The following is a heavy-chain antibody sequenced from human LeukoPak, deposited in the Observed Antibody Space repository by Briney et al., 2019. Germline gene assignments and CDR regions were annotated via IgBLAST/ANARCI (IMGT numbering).Heavy chain of an antibody. CDR1: GFPFSYYA. J-gene: IGHJ4*02. Sequence: GSLTLSFAASGFPFSYYAMSWVRQAPGKGLEWVSTASYYVGKQYHADSVRGRFTVSRDNSRNTVSLQMSSLRVEDTGIYYCAKAGIGADGAGFLCEYWGQGTLVTVSS. CDR3: AKAGIGADGAGFLCEY. CDR2: ASYYVGKQ. V-gene: IGHV3-23*01. D-gene: IGHD1-1*01.